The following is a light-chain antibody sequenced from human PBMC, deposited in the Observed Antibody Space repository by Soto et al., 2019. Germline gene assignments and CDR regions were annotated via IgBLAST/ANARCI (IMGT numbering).Light chain of an antibody. J-gene: IGLJ2*01. V-gene: IGLV2-14*01. Sequence: QSVLTQPASVSGSPGQTITISCTGTSSDVGGYNHVSWYQHSPGKAPKLILFAVSDRPSGVSHRFSGSKSGNTASLTISGLQAEDEADYYWCSYTSLSTVVFGGGTKLTVL. CDR2: AVS. CDR1: SSDVGGYNH. CDR3: CSYTSLSTVV.